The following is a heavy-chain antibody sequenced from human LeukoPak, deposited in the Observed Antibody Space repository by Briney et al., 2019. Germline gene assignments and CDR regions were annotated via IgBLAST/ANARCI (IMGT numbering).Heavy chain of an antibody. Sequence: SETLSHTCTVSGGSISSYYWSWIRQPPGKGLEWIGYIYYSGSTKYNPSLKSRVTISVDASKTQFSLKPNSVTAADTAVYYCARGSRELYYFDYWGQGTLVTVSS. V-gene: IGHV4-59*01. D-gene: IGHD1-7*01. CDR1: GGSISSYY. J-gene: IGHJ4*02. CDR3: ARGSRELYYFDY. CDR2: IYYSGST.